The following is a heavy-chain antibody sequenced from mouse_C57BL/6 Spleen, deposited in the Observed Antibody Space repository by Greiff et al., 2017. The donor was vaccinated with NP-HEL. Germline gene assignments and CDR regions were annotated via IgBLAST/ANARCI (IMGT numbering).Heavy chain of an antibody. J-gene: IGHJ1*03. CDR1: GFTFSDAW. V-gene: IGHV6-6*01. CDR3: TRMDYYGSSYYWYFDV. CDR2: IRNKANNHAT. Sequence: DVKLVESGGGLVQPGGSMKLSCAASGFTFSDAWMDWVRQSPEKGLEWVAEIRNKANNHATYYAESVKGRFTISRDDSKSSVYLQMNSLRAEDTGIYYCTRMDYYGSSYYWYFDVWGTRTTVTVSS. D-gene: IGHD1-1*01.